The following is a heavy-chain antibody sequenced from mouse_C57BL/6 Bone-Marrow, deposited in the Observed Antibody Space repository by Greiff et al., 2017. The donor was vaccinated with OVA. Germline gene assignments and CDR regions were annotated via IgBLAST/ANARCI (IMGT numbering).Heavy chain of an antibody. CDR1: GYTFTSYW. J-gene: IGHJ1*03. V-gene: IGHV1-61*01. CDR2: IYPSDSET. Sequence: VKLQQPGAELVRPGSSVKLSCKASGYTFTSYWMDWVKQRPGQGLEWIGNIYPSDSETHYNQKFKDKATLTVDKSSSTAYMQLSSLTSEDSAVYYCASTGEDWYFDVWGTGTTVTVSS. CDR3: ASTGEDWYFDV.